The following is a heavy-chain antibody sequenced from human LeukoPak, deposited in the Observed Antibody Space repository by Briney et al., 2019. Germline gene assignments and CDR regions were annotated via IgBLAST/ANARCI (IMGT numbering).Heavy chain of an antibody. V-gene: IGHV1-24*01. CDR2: FDPEDGET. Sequence: ASVKVSCKVSGYTLTELSMHWVRQAPGKGLEWMGGFDPEDGETSYAQKFQGRVTMTEDTAADTAYMELSSLRSEDTAVYYCATDRPSHFDYWGQGTLVTVSS. J-gene: IGHJ4*02. CDR1: GYTLTELS. CDR3: ATDRPSHFDY.